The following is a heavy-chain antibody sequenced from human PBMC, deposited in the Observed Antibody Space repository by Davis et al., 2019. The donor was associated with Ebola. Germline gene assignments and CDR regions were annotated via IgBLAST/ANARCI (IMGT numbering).Heavy chain of an antibody. J-gene: IGHJ6*02. D-gene: IGHD2-8*01. CDR2: IYNGGST. CDR1: GFTVSSNY. V-gene: IGHV3-53*01. Sequence: PGGSLRLSCAASGFTVSSNYMSWVRQAPGKGLEWVSVIYNGGSTYYADSVKGRFTISRDNSKNTLYLQMNSLRAEDTAVYYCAKANGGNYYYGMDVWGQGTTVTVSS. CDR3: AKANGGNYYYGMDV.